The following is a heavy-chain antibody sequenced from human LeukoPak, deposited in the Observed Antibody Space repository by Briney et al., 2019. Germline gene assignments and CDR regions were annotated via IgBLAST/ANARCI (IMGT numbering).Heavy chain of an antibody. CDR2: ISGSGGST. Sequence: GGSLRLSCAASGFTFSSSAMSWVRQVPGKGLEWVSGISGSGGSTYYADSVKGRFTISRDNSKNTLYLQMNSLRAEDTAVYYCAKDSEDGYFDYWGQGTLVTVSS. V-gene: IGHV3-23*01. J-gene: IGHJ4*02. CDR3: AKDSEDGYFDY. D-gene: IGHD2-15*01. CDR1: GFTFSSSA.